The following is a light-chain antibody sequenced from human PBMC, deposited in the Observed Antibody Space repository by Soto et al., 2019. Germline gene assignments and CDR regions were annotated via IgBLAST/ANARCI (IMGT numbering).Light chain of an antibody. Sequence: SPLTHPSSVSVSPGHSITIPRAGTGRHVSAYNLVSWYHHNPCRAPRLIICEVNTRPSGISNRFSGSKSGDTASLIISGLQAEDEADYFCCSYAGTVAYVFGTGTKVTVL. V-gene: IGLV2-23*02. J-gene: IGLJ1*01. CDR3: CSYAGTVAYV. CDR1: GRHVSAYNL. CDR2: EVN.